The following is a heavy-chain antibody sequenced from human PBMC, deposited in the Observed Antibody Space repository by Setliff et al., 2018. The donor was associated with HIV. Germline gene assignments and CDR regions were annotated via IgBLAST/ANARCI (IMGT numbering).Heavy chain of an antibody. J-gene: IGHJ3*02. Sequence: SETLSLTCTVSGGSIISYYWSWIRQPPGKGLEWIAYIYYSGTTKYSPSLKSRVSISVDTSKNQFSLKLSFVTAADTAVYYCAREIRTIEGGALDIWGQGTLVTVSS. D-gene: IGHD1-1*01. CDR1: GGSIISYY. CDR2: IYYSGTT. CDR3: AREIRTIEGGALDI. V-gene: IGHV4-59*01.